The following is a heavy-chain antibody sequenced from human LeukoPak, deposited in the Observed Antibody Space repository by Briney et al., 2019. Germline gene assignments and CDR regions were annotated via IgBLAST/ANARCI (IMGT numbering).Heavy chain of an antibody. CDR1: GFTFSSYA. CDR3: ARDSVDAFDI. V-gene: IGHV3-30*04. CDR2: ISYDGSNK. J-gene: IGHJ3*02. Sequence: GRSLRLSCAASGFTFSSYAMHWVRHAPGKGLEWVAVISYDGSNKYYADSVNGPFTISRDNSKNTLYLQMNSLRAEDTAVYYCARDSVDAFDIWGQGTMVTVSS.